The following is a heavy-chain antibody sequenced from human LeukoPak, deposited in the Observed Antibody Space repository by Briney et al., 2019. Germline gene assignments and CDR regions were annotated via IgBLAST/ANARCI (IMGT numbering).Heavy chain of an antibody. CDR1: GFTFSSYW. CDR2: IKQDGSEK. D-gene: IGHD3-22*01. V-gene: IGHV3-7*01. J-gene: IGHJ6*03. Sequence: GGSLRPSCAASGFTFSSYWMSWVRQAPGKGLEWVANIKQDGSEKYYVDSVKGRFTISRDNAENSLYLQMNSLRAEDTAVYYCARRVLYYDSSGYGTYYYYMDVWGKGTTVTVSS. CDR3: ARRVLYYDSSGYGTYYYYMDV.